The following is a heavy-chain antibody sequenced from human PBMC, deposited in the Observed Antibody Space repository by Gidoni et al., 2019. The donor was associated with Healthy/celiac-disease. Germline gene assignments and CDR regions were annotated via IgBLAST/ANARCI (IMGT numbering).Heavy chain of an antibody. V-gene: IGHV3-9*01. J-gene: IGHJ3*02. CDR2: ISWNSGSI. D-gene: IGHD6-6*01. Sequence: EVQLVESGGGLVQPGRSLRLSCAASGFTFDDYAMHWVRQAPGKGLEWVSGISWNSGSIGYADSVKGRFTISRDNAKNSLYLQMNSLRAEDTALYYCATVVRGAFDIWGQGTMVTVSS. CDR3: ATVVRGAFDI. CDR1: GFTFDDYA.